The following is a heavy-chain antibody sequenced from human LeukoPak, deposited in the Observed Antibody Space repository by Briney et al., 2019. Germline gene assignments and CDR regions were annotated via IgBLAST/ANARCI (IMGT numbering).Heavy chain of an antibody. CDR1: GGSITSDNYY. CDR2: IYFGRTT. D-gene: IGHD6-13*01. Sequence: SETLSLTCTVSGGSITSDNYYWGWIRQPPGKGLEFIGSIYFGRTTYYTPSLKSRVTISIDTSKNQFSLKLSSVTAADTAVYYCARQRGVAAAGDGWVLNWFDPWGQGTLVTVSS. V-gene: IGHV4-39*07. CDR3: ARQRGVAAAGDGWVLNWFDP. J-gene: IGHJ5*02.